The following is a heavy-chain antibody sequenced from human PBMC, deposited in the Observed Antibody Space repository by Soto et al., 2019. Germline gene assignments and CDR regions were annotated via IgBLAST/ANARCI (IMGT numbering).Heavy chain of an antibody. V-gene: IGHV3-30-3*01. Sequence: SGGSLRLSCAASGFTFSSYAMHWVRQAPGKGLEWVAVISYDGSNKYYADSVKGRFTISRDNSKNTLYLQMNSLRAEDTAVYYCARDSASDSSSSRGNWFDPWGQGTLVTVSS. CDR3: ARDSASDSSSSRGNWFDP. D-gene: IGHD6-6*01. CDR1: GFTFSSYA. CDR2: ISYDGSNK. J-gene: IGHJ5*02.